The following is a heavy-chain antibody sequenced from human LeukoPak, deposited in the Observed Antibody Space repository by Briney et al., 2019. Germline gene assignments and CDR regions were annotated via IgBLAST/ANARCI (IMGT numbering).Heavy chain of an antibody. J-gene: IGHJ4*02. Sequence: GGSLRLSCAAPGFTFSTYAVNWVRQAPGKGLEWVSAITGSGGATYYADSVKGRFTISRDNSKNTLYLQMSSLRAEDTAVYYCAKDRHYYDSSGYPHWGQGTLVTVSS. CDR3: AKDRHYYDSSGYPH. V-gene: IGHV3-23*01. CDR2: ITGSGGAT. CDR1: GFTFSTYA. D-gene: IGHD3-22*01.